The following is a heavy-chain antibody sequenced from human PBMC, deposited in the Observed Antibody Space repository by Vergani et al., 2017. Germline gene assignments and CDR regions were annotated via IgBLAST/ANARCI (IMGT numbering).Heavy chain of an antibody. Sequence: QVQLVQSGAEVKKPGSSVKVSCKASGGTFSSYTISWVRQAPGQGLEWMGRIIPILGIANYAQKFQGRVTITADKSTSTAYMELSSLRSEDTAVYYCAADQGYSYGLPYYMDVWGKGTTVTVSS. D-gene: IGHD5-18*01. CDR3: AADQGYSYGLPYYMDV. V-gene: IGHV1-69*02. CDR2: IIPILGIA. CDR1: GGTFSSYT. J-gene: IGHJ6*03.